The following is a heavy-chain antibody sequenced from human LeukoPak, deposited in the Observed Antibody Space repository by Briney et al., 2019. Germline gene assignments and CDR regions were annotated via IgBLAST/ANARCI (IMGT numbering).Heavy chain of an antibody. D-gene: IGHD3-10*01. CDR3: ARVLDGSGSYYLSFDI. J-gene: IGHJ3*02. CDR2: IIPIFGKA. V-gene: IGHV1-69*05. Sequence: SVKVSCXASGGTFSSYAISWVRQALGQGLEWMVGIIPIFGKANYAQKFQGRVTITTDESTSTAYMELSSLRSEDTAVYYCARVLDGSGSYYLSFDIWGQGTMVTVSS. CDR1: GGTFSSYA.